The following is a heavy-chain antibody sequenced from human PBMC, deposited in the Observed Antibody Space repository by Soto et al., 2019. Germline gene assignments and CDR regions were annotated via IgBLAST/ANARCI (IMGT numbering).Heavy chain of an antibody. CDR1: GGTFSSYA. J-gene: IGHJ6*02. D-gene: IGHD1-26*01. CDR3: ATAAKATMSSYYYYYGMDV. CDR2: FDPEDGET. V-gene: IGHV1-24*01. Sequence: ASVKVSCKASGGTFSSYAISWVRQAPGQGLEWMGGFDPEDGETIYAQKFQGRVTMTEDTSTDTAYMELSSLRSEDTAVYYCATAAKATMSSYYYYYGMDVWGQGTTVTVSS.